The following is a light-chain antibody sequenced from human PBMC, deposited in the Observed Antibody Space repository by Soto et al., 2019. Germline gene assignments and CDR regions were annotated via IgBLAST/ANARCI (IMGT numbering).Light chain of an antibody. V-gene: IGKV1-39*01. CDR3: QHYKMYSPWT. Sequence: DIQMTQSPSSLSASVGDRVTITCRASQSISNYLNWYQQKPGKAPKLLIYAASNLQSGVPSRFSGSGSGTEFTLTISSLQPDDFATYYCQHYKMYSPWTFGQGTKV. J-gene: IGKJ1*01. CDR2: AAS. CDR1: QSISNY.